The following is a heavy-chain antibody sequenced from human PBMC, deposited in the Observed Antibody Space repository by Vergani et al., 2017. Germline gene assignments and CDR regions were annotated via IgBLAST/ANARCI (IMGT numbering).Heavy chain of an antibody. Sequence: QVQLQQWGGGLLKPSETLSLTCVVNGGSFPSYHCTWIRQSPGEGLEWVGDIDHTGRPDYNPSLKSRPTMSVDKSRNQFSLTLNSVTATDTAIYFCARVNTETNGHLYYYYYMDVWGQGTAVTVS. J-gene: IGHJ6*03. V-gene: IGHV4-34*01. D-gene: IGHD4-11*01. CDR2: IDHTGRP. CDR1: GGSFPSYH. CDR3: ARVNTETNGHLYYYYYMDV.